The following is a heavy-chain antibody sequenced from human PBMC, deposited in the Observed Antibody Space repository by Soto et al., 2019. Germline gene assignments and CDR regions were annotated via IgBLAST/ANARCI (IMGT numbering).Heavy chain of an antibody. J-gene: IGHJ4*02. Sequence: EVQLLESGGGLVQPGGSLRLSCAASGFTFSSYAMSWVRQAPGKGLEWVSAISGSGGSTYYADSVKGRFTISRDNSKNTLYLQTNSLRAEDTAVSYCAKGLLNHYDSSGFFDYWGQGTLVTVSS. CDR3: AKGLLNHYDSSGFFDY. D-gene: IGHD3-22*01. CDR2: ISGSGGST. V-gene: IGHV3-23*01. CDR1: GFTFSSYA.